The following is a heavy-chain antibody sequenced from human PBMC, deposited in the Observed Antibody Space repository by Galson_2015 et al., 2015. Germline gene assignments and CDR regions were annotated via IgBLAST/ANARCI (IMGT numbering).Heavy chain of an antibody. CDR2: ISGSGGAT. J-gene: IGHJ4*02. CDR1: GFTFSGYA. D-gene: IGHD6-19*01. V-gene: IGHV3-23*01. CDR3: AKKGIAVAGTEDY. Sequence: SLRLSCAASGFTFSGYAMNWVRQAPGKGLEWVSAISGSGGATYYADSVKGRFTISRDNSKNTLYLQMNSLRAEDTAVYYCAKKGIAVAGTEDYWGQGTLVTVSS.